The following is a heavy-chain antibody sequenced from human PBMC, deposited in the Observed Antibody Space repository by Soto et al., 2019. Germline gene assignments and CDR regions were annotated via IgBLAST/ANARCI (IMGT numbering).Heavy chain of an antibody. V-gene: IGHV4-4*02. Sequence: SETLSLTCAVSSGSISSSNWWSWVRQPPGKGLEWIGEIYHSGSTNYNPSLKSRVTISVDKSKNQFSLKLSSVTAADTAVYYCATQPEYSYGNNYFDYWGQGTLVTVSS. CDR3: ATQPEYSYGNNYFDY. CDR1: SGSISSSNW. CDR2: IYHSGST. D-gene: IGHD5-18*01. J-gene: IGHJ4*02.